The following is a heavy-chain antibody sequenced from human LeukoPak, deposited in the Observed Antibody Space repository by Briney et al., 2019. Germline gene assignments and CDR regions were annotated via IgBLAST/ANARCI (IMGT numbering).Heavy chain of an antibody. Sequence: PSETLSLTCTVSGGSISGYYWSWIRQPPGKGLEWIGEINHSGSTNYNPSLKSRVTISVDTSKNQFSLKLSSVTAADTAVYYCRFWSGYYNYYYGMDVWGQGTTVTVSS. J-gene: IGHJ6*02. CDR3: RFWSGYYNYYYGMDV. CDR2: INHSGST. V-gene: IGHV4-34*01. CDR1: GGSISGYY. D-gene: IGHD3-3*01.